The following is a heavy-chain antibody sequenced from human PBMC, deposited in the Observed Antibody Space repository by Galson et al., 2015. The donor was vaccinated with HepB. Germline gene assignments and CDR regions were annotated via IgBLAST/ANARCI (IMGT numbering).Heavy chain of an antibody. Sequence: SLRLSCAASGFTFRSHWMSWFRLAPGRGLEWVANIHQGGSEEHYAGSVQGRFTISRDNAKNSLYLQLNSLRGEDTAVYYCARIGPDSSGYFDYWGQGILVTVSS. CDR3: ARIGPDSSGYFDY. V-gene: IGHV3-7*03. J-gene: IGHJ4*02. CDR1: GFTFRSHW. D-gene: IGHD3-22*01. CDR2: IHQGGSEE.